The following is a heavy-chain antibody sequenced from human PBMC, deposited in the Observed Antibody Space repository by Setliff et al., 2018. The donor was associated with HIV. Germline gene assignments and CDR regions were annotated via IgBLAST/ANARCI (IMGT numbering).Heavy chain of an antibody. CDR1: GFSFSNYA. J-gene: IGHJ4*02. CDR3: AKAHWDPLSPDY. CDR2: INSAERT. V-gene: IGHV3-23*01. Sequence: GESLTISCAASGFSFSNYAMTWVRQAPGKGLEWVSTINSAERTFYAKSVKGRFTISRDNSKSTLYLQVSSLRAEDTAVYFCAKAHWDPLSPDYWGQGTLVTVSS. D-gene: IGHD1-26*01.